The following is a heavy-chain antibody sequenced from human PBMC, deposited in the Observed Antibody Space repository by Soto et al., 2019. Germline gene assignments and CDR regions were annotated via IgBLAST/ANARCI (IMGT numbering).Heavy chain of an antibody. CDR3: ARERGMDTAMAYYFDY. Sequence: PSETLSLTCTVSGGSISSGDYYWSWIRQPPGKGLEWIGYIYYSGSTYYNPSLKSRVTISVDTSKNQFSLKLSSVTAADTAVYYCARERGMDTAMAYYFDYWGQGTLVTVSS. CDR1: GGSISSGDYY. J-gene: IGHJ4*02. D-gene: IGHD5-18*01. CDR2: IYYSGST. V-gene: IGHV4-30-4*01.